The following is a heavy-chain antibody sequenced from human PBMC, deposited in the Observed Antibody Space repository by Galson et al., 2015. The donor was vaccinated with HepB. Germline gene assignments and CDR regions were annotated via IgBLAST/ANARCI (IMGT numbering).Heavy chain of an antibody. Sequence: SVKVSCKASGHTFTSYSMNWVRQAPGQGLEWMGWINTNTGNPTYAQGFTGRFVFSLDTSVSTAYLQISSLKAEDTAVYHCASDRGSGSHFFDNWGQGTLVTVSP. V-gene: IGHV7-4-1*02. D-gene: IGHD2-15*01. CDR3: ASDRGSGSHFFDN. J-gene: IGHJ4*02. CDR1: GHTFTSYS. CDR2: INTNTGNP.